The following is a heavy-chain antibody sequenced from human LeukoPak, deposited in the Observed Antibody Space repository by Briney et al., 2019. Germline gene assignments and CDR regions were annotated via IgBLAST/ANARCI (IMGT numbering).Heavy chain of an antibody. D-gene: IGHD3-10*01. Sequence: SETLSLTCTVSGGSISSTFYYWGWIRQPPGKGLEWIGVYHVGTTDYNPSLKSRVTISVDTSKNQFSLKLSSVTAADTAVYYCARQERITMVRGVTKSLNYFYYMDVWGKGTTVTISS. V-gene: IGHV4-39*01. CDR3: ARQERITMVRGVTKSLNYFYYMDV. J-gene: IGHJ6*03. CDR2: VYHVGTT. CDR1: GGSISSTFYY.